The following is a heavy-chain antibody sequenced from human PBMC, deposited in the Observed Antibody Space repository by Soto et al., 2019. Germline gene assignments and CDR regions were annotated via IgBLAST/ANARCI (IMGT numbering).Heavy chain of an antibody. D-gene: IGHD2-2*01. Sequence: GGSLRLSCAASGFTFSSYAMSWVRQAPGKGLEWVSAISGSGGSTYYADSVKGRFTISRDNSKNTLYLRMNSLRAEDTAVYYCAKDSPPIVVVPAAMFDYWGQGTLVTVSS. CDR2: ISGSGGST. V-gene: IGHV3-23*01. CDR3: AKDSPPIVVVPAAMFDY. CDR1: GFTFSSYA. J-gene: IGHJ4*02.